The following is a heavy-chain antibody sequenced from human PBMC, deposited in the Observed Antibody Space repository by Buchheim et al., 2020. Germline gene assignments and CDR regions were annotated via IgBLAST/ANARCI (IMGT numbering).Heavy chain of an antibody. CDR2: IYYSGST. D-gene: IGHD2-2*01. Sequence: QVQLQESGPGLVKPSQTLSLTCTVSGGSISSGGYYWSWIRQHPGKGLEWIGYIYYSGSTYYNPSLKSRVTISVDTSKNQFSLKLSSVTAADTAVYYCARGGGVVVVPAAMETTVTTYFDYWGQGTL. CDR1: GGSISSGGYY. V-gene: IGHV4-31*03. J-gene: IGHJ4*02. CDR3: ARGGGVVVVPAAMETTVTTYFDY.